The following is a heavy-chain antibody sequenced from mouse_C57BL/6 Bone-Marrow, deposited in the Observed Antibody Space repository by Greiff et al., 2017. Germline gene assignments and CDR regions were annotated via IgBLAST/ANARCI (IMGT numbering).Heavy chain of an antibody. CDR1: GFSLTSYA. CDR2: IWNGGGT. CDR3: ARNHGFAY. J-gene: IGHJ3*01. V-gene: IGHV2-9-1*01. Sequence: QVQLKQSGPGLVAPSQSLSITCTVSGFSLTSYAISWVRQPPGKGLEWLGVIWNGGGTNYNSALKSRLSISKDNSKSQVFLKMNSMQTDDTARYYCARNHGFAYWGQGTLVTVSA.